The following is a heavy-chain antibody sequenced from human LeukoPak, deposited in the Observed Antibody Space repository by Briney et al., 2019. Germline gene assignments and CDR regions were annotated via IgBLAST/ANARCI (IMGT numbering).Heavy chain of an antibody. D-gene: IGHD2-2*01. CDR2: INPNSGGT. J-gene: IGHJ6*02. V-gene: IGHV1-2*06. CDR3: ARLGYCSSTSCSKRYGMDV. CDR1: GYTFTGYY. Sequence: ASVKVSCKASGYTFTGYYMHWVRQAPGQGLEWVGRINPNSGGTNYAQKFQGRVTMTRDTSISTAYMELSRLRSDDTAVYYCARLGYCSSTSCSKRYGMDVWGQGTTVTVSS.